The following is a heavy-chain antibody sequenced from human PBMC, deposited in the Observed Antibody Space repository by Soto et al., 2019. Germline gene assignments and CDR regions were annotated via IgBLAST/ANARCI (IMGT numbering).Heavy chain of an antibody. CDR3: ARLGVMVRGSSNWFDP. Sequence: SETLSLTCTVSDDSISNYYWSWIRQPPGKGLEWIGSIYYIGSTNYNPSLKSRVTISVDTSQNELSLKLTSVTAADTAVYYCARLGVMVRGSSNWFDPWGQGTLVTVS. D-gene: IGHD3-10*01. CDR2: IYYIGST. V-gene: IGHV4-59*01. CDR1: DDSISNYY. J-gene: IGHJ5*02.